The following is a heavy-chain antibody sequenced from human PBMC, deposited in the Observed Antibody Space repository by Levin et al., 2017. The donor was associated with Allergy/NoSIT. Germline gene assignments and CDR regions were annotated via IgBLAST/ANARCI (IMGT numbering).Heavy chain of an antibody. J-gene: IGHJ6*02. CDR2: IVVGNSNT. CDR3: AADPNLTGVPWGAGGYGMDV. D-gene: IGHD3-9*01. CDR1: GFNFSTSA. V-gene: IGHV1-58*01. Sequence: SVKVSCKASGFNFSTSAVQWVRQARGQRLEWIGWIVVGNSNTHYAQNFRQRVTITRDMSTSTAFMELTSLRSEDTAMYYCAADPNLTGVPWGAGGYGMDVWGQGTTVTVSS.